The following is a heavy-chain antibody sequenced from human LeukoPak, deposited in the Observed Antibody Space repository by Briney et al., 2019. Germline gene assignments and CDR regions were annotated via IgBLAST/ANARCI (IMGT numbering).Heavy chain of an antibody. Sequence: ASVKVSCKASGYTFTSYYMHWVRQAPGQGPEWMGIINPSGGSTSYAQKFQGRVTMTRDTSTSTVYMELSSLRSEDTAVYYCAREGVMAGDTHDAFDIWGQGTMVTVSS. D-gene: IGHD6-19*01. CDR1: GYTFTSYY. CDR3: AREGVMAGDTHDAFDI. CDR2: INPSGGST. V-gene: IGHV1-46*01. J-gene: IGHJ3*02.